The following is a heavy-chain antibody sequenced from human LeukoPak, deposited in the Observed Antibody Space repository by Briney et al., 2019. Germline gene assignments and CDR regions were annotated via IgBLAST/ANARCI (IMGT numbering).Heavy chain of an antibody. D-gene: IGHD3-3*01. J-gene: IGHJ6*03. CDR1: GFTFSSYE. V-gene: IGHV3-48*03. Sequence: GGSLRLSCAASGFTFSSYEMNWVRQAPGKGLEWVSYISSSGSTIYYADSVKGRFTISRDNAKNSLYLQMNSLRAEDTAVYYCARGGRFLEWLRQYYYYMDVWGKGTTVTVSS. CDR2: ISSSGSTI. CDR3: ARGGRFLEWLRQYYYYMDV.